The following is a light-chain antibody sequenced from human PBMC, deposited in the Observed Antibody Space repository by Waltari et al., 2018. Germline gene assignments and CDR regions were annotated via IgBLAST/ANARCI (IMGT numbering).Light chain of an antibody. J-gene: IGLJ2*01. CDR3: SSYMDTTALEL. CDR2: DVT. V-gene: IGLV2-14*03. Sequence: QSALTQPASVSGSPGQSITISCTGTTSYIVSYHYVPWYQQHPGKAPKLIIFDVTNRPSGVSNRFSGSKSGNTASLIISGLQGEDEADYYCSSYMDTTALELFGGGTSLTVL. CDR1: TSYIVSYHY.